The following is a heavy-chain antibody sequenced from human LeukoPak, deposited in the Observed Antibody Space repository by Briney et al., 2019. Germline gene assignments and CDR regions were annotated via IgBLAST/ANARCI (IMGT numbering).Heavy chain of an antibody. CDR3: ARDNPGSRCSSGGSCYSIDAY. CDR1: GYTFIRYY. V-gene: IGHV1-2*02. CDR2: INPNSGGT. J-gene: IGHJ4*02. D-gene: IGHD2-15*01. Sequence: ASLKVSCMASGYTFIRYYMHWVRQAPGQGLEWMGWINPNSGGTNYAQKFQGRVTMTRDTSISTAYMELSRLRSDDTAVYYCARDNPGSRCSSGGSCYSIDAYWGQGTLVTVSS.